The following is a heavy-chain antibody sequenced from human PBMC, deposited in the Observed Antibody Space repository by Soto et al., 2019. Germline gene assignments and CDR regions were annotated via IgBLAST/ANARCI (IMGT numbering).Heavy chain of an antibody. D-gene: IGHD6-25*01. Sequence: QVQLQESGPGLVKPSETLSLTCTVSGGSITTYYWTWIRQPPGKGLEWIGYSHVIGNTNHNPSLKSRVTISVDMSKNQLSLKLTSVTAADTAVYYCARDEAAYPVWGQGTTVTVSS. CDR2: SHVIGNT. CDR3: ARDEAAYPV. J-gene: IGHJ6*02. CDR1: GGSITTYY. V-gene: IGHV4-59*01.